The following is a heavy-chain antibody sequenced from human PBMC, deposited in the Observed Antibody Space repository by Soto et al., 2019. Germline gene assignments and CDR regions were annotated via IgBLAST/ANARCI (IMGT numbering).Heavy chain of an antibody. V-gene: IGHV4-30-4*01. CDR1: GGSISSGDYY. CDR3: ASSYDYSPLLDY. D-gene: IGHD3-16*01. CDR2: IYYSGST. Sequence: SETLSLTCTVSGGSISSGDYYWSWIRQPPGKGLEWIGYIYYSGSTYYNPSLKSRVTISVDTSKNQFSLKLSSVTAADTAVYYGASSYDYSPLLDYWGQGTLVTVSS. J-gene: IGHJ4*02.